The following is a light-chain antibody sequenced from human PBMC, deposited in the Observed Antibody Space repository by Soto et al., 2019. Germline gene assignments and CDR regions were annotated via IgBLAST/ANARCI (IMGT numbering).Light chain of an antibody. J-gene: IGLJ2*01. CDR1: SSDVGGYNY. CDR3: SSYAGINSV. CDR2: EVS. V-gene: IGLV2-8*01. Sequence: QSALTQPPSASGSPGQSVTISCTGTSSDVGGYNYVSWYQQYPGKAPKLMIYEVSKRPSGVPDRFSGSKSGNTASLTVSGLQGEDEADYYCSSYAGINSVFGGGTKLTVL.